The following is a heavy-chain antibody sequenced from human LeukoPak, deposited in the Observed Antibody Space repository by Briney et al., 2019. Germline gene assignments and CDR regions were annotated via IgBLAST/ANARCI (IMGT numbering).Heavy chain of an antibody. D-gene: IGHD6-19*01. CDR3: ARDLSIAVFDY. CDR2: IWYDGRNK. J-gene: IGHJ4*02. Sequence: GGSLRLSCAASGFTFTSYGMHWVRQAPGKGLEWVAVIWYDGRNKYYVGSVKGRFTISRDNSKNTVYLQMNSLRAEDTAVYFCARDLSIAVFDYWGQGTLVTVSS. CDR1: GFTFTSYG. V-gene: IGHV3-33*01.